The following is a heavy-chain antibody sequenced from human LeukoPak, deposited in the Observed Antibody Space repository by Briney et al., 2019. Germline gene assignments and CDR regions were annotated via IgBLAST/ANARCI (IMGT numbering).Heavy chain of an antibody. CDR1: GFIFSDYY. CDR2: ISSSGSTI. D-gene: IGHD3-9*01. CDR3: ARDGHYDILTGYFQD. Sequence: GGSLRLSCAASGFIFSDYYMSWIRQAPGKGLEWVSYISSSGSTIYYADSVKGRFTISRDNAKNSLYLQMNSLRAEDTAVYYCARDGHYDILTGYFQDWGQGTLVTVSS. J-gene: IGHJ1*01. V-gene: IGHV3-11*01.